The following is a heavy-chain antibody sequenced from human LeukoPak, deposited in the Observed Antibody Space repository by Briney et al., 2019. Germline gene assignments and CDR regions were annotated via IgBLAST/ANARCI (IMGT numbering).Heavy chain of an antibody. V-gene: IGHV3-66*01. CDR2: IYSGGST. Sequence: PGGSLRLSCAASGFTVSSNYMSWVRQAPGKGLEWVSVIYSGGSTYYADSVKGRFTISRDNAKNSLYLQMNSLRDEDTTVYYCARDLGLQYHAYWGQGTLVTVSS. J-gene: IGHJ4*02. D-gene: IGHD4-4*01. CDR3: ARDLGLQYHAY. CDR1: GFTVSSNY.